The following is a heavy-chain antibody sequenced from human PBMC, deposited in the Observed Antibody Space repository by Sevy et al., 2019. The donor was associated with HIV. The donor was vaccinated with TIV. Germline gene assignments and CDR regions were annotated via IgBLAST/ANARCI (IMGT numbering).Heavy chain of an antibody. CDR3: ARDRPCGGDCYFLDS. Sequence: ASVKVSCKASGGTFNNYGINWVRQAPGQGLQWMGGILPLSGLVNYAQNLQGRVAITADESTRTGYMELCSLRFEDTAVYYCARDRPCGGDCYFLDSWGRGALVTVSS. CDR2: ILPLSGLV. D-gene: IGHD2-21*01. V-gene: IGHV1-69*13. CDR1: GGTFNNYG. J-gene: IGHJ4*02.